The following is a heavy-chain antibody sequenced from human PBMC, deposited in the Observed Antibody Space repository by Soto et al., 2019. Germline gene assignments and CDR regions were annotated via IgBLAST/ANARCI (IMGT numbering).Heavy chain of an antibody. CDR3: ARVGVTGTRNAMDV. Sequence: PRGSLRLSCAASGFPLSSYWMHWVRQPQGKGLVWVSRIESDGSSTNYADSVKGRFTISRDDAKNTLYLQLNTLRAEDTAVYFCARVGVTGTRNAMDVWGQGTAVTVSS. J-gene: IGHJ6*02. V-gene: IGHV3-74*01. CDR1: GFPLSSYW. CDR2: IESDGSST. D-gene: IGHD1-7*01.